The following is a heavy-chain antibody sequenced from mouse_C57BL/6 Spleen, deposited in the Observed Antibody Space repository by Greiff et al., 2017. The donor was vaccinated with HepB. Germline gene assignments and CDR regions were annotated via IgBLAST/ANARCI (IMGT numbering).Heavy chain of an antibody. J-gene: IGHJ2*01. CDR2: IDSETGGT. CDR1: GYTFTDYE. V-gene: IGHV1-15*01. Sequence: VQLQESGAELVRPGASVKLSCKASGYTFTDYEMHWVKQTPVHGLEWIGAIDSETGGTDYNQKFKGKAILTADKSSSTAYMELRSLTSEDSTVYYCTRSACTDYFDYWGQGTTLTVSS. D-gene: IGHD3-1*01. CDR3: TRSACTDYFDY.